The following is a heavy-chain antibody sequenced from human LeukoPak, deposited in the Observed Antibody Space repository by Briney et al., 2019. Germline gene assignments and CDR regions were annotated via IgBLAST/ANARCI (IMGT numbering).Heavy chain of an antibody. CDR3: VRDDPDSSGLMVPFDY. J-gene: IGHJ4*02. CDR1: GFAFTTYW. Sequence: GESLRLSCAASGFAFTTYWMSWVRQLPGKGLEWVANINQHGTEKYYVDSVKGRFTISRDNAKNSLDLQMNSLRAEDTAVYYCVRDDPDSSGLMVPFDYWGQGTLVTVSS. D-gene: IGHD3-22*01. V-gene: IGHV3-7*01. CDR2: INQHGTEK.